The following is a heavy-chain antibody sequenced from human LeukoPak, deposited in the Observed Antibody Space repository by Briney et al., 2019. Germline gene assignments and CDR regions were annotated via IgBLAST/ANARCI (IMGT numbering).Heavy chain of an antibody. V-gene: IGHV3-21*01. Sequence: GGSLRLSCAASGFTFSSYSMIWVRQAPGKGLEWVSSISTSSSYIYYADSVKGRFTISRDNAKNSLYLQMNSLRAEDTAVYYCARDRTYGSGSYSFDYWGQGTLVTVSS. CDR1: GFTFSSYS. CDR3: ARDRTYGSGSYSFDY. J-gene: IGHJ4*02. D-gene: IGHD3-10*01. CDR2: ISTSSSYI.